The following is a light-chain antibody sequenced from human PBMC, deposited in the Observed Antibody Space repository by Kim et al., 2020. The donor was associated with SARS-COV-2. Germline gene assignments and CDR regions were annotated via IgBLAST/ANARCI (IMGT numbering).Light chain of an antibody. CDR2: DVS. Sequence: QSITISCTGTSRDVGGDNYVSWYQQHPGKAPKLMIYDVSNRPSGVSNRFSGSKSGNTASLTISGLQAEDEADYYCSSYTSSSTVVFGGGTKLTVL. V-gene: IGLV2-14*03. CDR3: SSYTSSSTVV. J-gene: IGLJ2*01. CDR1: SRDVGGDNY.